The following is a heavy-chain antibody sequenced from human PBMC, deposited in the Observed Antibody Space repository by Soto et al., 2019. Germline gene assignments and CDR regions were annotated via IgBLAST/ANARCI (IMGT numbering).Heavy chain of an antibody. CDR1: GFTFSSYA. J-gene: IGHJ4*02. CDR2: ISGGGGST. V-gene: IGHV3-23*01. D-gene: IGHD3-9*01. Sequence: EVQLLESGGGLVQPGGSLRLSCAASGFTFSSYALGWVRQAPGKGLEWVSAISGGGGSTYYANSVKGRFTISRDNSKNTLYLQMNSLRAEDTAVYYCAKDPWADILTGFADYWGQGTLVTVSS. CDR3: AKDPWADILTGFADY.